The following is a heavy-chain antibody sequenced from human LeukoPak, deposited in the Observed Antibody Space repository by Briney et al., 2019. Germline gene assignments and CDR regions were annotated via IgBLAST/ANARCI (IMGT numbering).Heavy chain of an antibody. CDR3: ARASRRDGYNLNL. Sequence: GGSLRLSCAASGFTSRDHYMDWVRQTPGKGLEWVGRIRNRANRYSTEYAPSVKGRFTISRDDSKNLLYLQMNSLKTEDTAVYYCARASRRDGYNLNLWGQGTLVVVSS. CDR2: IRNRANRYST. V-gene: IGHV3-72*01. J-gene: IGHJ5*02. CDR1: GFTSRDHY. D-gene: IGHD5-24*01.